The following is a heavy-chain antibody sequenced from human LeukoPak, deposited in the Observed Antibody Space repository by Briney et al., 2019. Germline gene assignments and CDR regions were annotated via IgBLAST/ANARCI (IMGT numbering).Heavy chain of an antibody. CDR3: ARDRVAGTTNWFDP. CDR1: GGTFSSYA. CDR2: IIPIFGTA. Sequence: ASVKVSYKASGGTFSSYAISLVRQAPGQGLEWMGGIIPIFGTANYAQKFQGRVTITTDESTSTAYMELSSLRSEDTAVYYCARDRVAGTTNWFDPWGQGTLVTVSS. J-gene: IGHJ5*02. D-gene: IGHD6-19*01. V-gene: IGHV1-69*05.